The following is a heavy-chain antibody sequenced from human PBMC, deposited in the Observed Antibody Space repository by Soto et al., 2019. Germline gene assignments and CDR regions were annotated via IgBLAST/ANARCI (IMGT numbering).Heavy chain of an antibody. CDR3: AKDRLGGNFDY. CDR1: GFTFINYA. CDR2: ISGTGGST. V-gene: IGHV3-23*01. Sequence: GGSLRLSCAASGFTFINYAMSWVRQAPGKGLEWVATISGTGGSTYYADSVKGRFTISRDNSKNTLYLQMNSLRVEDTAVYYCAKDRLGGNFDYWGQGTQVTAPQ. J-gene: IGHJ4*02.